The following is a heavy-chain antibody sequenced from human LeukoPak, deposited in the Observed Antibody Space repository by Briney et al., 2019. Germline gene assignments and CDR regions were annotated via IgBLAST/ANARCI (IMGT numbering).Heavy chain of an antibody. CDR2: IKQNGSET. V-gene: IGHV3-7*01. CDR3: ADPGLGF. D-gene: IGHD5/OR15-5a*01. CDR1: GFTFSQYW. Sequence: GGSLRLSCVASGFTFSQYWMSWVRQAPGKGLEWVANIKQNGSETSYVDSVKGRFSISRDNSKNSLYLQMNNLGAEDTAVYYCADPGLGFWGQGALVIVSS. J-gene: IGHJ4*02.